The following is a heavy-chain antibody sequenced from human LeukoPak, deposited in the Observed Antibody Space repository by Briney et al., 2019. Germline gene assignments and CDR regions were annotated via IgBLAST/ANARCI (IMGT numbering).Heavy chain of an antibody. D-gene: IGHD6-13*01. V-gene: IGHV4-4*07. CDR3: ARDQGVARIAAAGHPVYYYYYYMHV. J-gene: IGHJ6*03. Sequence: PSETLSLTCTVSGGSISSYYWSWIRQPARKGLEWIGRIYTSWSTNYNHSLKRRVTISVDTSKNQFSLKLSSVTAADTAVYYCARDQGVARIAAAGHPVYYYYYYMHVWGKGTTVTISS. CDR2: IYTSWST. CDR1: GGSISSYY.